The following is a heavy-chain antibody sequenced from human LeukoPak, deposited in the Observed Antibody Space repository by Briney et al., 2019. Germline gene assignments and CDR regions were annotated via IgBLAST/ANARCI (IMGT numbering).Heavy chain of an antibody. J-gene: IGHJ3*01. Sequence: LSLTCAVYGGSFSGYYWSWIRQPPGKGLEWVSYISSSGSTIYYADSVKGRFTISRDNAKNSLYLQMNSLRAEDTAVYYCARDVDPWWGQGTMVTVSS. CDR2: ISSSGSTI. V-gene: IGHV3-11*01. D-gene: IGHD2-15*01. CDR1: GGSFSGYY. CDR3: ARDVDPW.